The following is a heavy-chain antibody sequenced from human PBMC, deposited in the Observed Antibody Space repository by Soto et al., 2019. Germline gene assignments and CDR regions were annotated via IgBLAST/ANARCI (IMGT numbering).Heavy chain of an antibody. Sequence: PGGSLRLSCAASGFTFSSYSMNWVRQAPGKGLEWVSSISSSSSYIYYADSVKGRFTISRDNAKNSLYLQMNSLRAEDTALYYFARVSYYYDSSRYYNYWGQGTLVTVSS. J-gene: IGHJ4*02. CDR2: ISSSSSYI. CDR1: GFTFSSYS. D-gene: IGHD3-22*01. CDR3: ARVSYYYDSSRYYNY. V-gene: IGHV3-21*01.